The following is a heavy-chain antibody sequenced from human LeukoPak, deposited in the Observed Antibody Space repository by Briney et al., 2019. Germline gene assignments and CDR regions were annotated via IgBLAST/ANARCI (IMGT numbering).Heavy chain of an antibody. V-gene: IGHV4-59*01. CDR1: GGSISSYC. Sequence: SETLSLTCTVSGGSISSYCWNWIRQPPGKGLEWIGYFHYSGSTNYNPSLKSRVTISVDTSKNQFSLKLSSVTAANTAVYYCARGYCSGGSCPVFDYWGQGTLVTVSS. J-gene: IGHJ4*02. CDR2: FHYSGST. CDR3: ARGYCSGGSCPVFDY. D-gene: IGHD2-15*01.